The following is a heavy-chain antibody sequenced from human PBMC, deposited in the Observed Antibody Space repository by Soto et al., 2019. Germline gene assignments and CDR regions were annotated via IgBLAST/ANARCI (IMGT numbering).Heavy chain of an antibody. V-gene: IGHV3-30*18. J-gene: IGHJ6*02. CDR3: AKERTTMIVVVIRGMDV. CDR1: GFTFSSYG. Sequence: LRLSCAASGFTFSSYGMHWVRQAPGKGLEWVAVISYDGSNKYYADSVKGRFTISRDNSKNTLYLQMNSLRAEDTAVYYCAKERTTMIVVVIRGMDVWGQGTTVTVSS. D-gene: IGHD3-22*01. CDR2: ISYDGSNK.